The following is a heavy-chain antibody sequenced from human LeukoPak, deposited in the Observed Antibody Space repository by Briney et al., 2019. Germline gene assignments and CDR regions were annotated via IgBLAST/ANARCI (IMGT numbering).Heavy chain of an antibody. CDR2: IYPGDSDT. D-gene: IGHD7-27*01. J-gene: IGHJ3*02. CDR1: EYSFTNSW. CDR3: ATKDDLGYDAFDI. V-gene: IGHV5-51*01. Sequence: PGESLKISCQAFEYSFTNSWIGWVRQMPGKGLEWMGIIYPGDSDTRYGPSFQGQVTISVDRSINTAYLQWSSLKASDTAMYYCATKDDLGYDAFDIWGQGTMVTVSS.